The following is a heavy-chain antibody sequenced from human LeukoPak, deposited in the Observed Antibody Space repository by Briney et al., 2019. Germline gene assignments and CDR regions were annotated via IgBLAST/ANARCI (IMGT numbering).Heavy chain of an antibody. J-gene: IGHJ4*02. CDR1: GFTFSDHY. D-gene: IGHD3-3*01. CDR2: TRNKANSYTT. CDR3: AKDQAGYNFWSDS. Sequence: GGSLRLSCAASGFTFSDHYMDWVRQAPGKGLEWVGRTRNKANSYTTEYAASVKGRFTISRDDSKNSLYLQMNSLRADDTAVYYCAKDQAGYNFWSDSWGQGTLVTVSS. V-gene: IGHV3-72*01.